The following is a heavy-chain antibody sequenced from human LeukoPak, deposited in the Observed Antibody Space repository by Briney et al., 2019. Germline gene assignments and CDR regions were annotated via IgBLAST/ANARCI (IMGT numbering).Heavy chain of an antibody. J-gene: IGHJ5*02. CDR2: INHSGST. V-gene: IGHV4-34*01. CDR1: GGSFSGYY. Sequence: RPSETLSLTCAVYGGSFSGYYWSWIRQPPGKGLEWIGEINHSGSTNYNPSLKSRVTISVDTSKNQFSLKLSSVTAADTAVCYCARMATGFGSWGQGTLVTVSS. D-gene: IGHD5-24*01. CDR3: ARMATGFGS.